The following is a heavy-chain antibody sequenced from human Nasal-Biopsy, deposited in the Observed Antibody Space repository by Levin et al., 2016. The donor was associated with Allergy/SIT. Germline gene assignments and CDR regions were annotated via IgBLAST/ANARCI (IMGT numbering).Heavy chain of an antibody. CDR3: AGTSKYRSSCQVDQ. V-gene: IGHV3-11*01. J-gene: IGHJ4*02. CDR2: INTDGSTI. Sequence: GESLKISCATSGFSFSDYHMNWIRQAPGKGLESVAYINTDGSTIYYADPVKGRFTISRDNTKNSLFLHMSSLRADDAAVYYCAGTSKYRSSCQVDQWGQGTLVTVSS. CDR1: GFSFSDYH. D-gene: IGHD2-2*01.